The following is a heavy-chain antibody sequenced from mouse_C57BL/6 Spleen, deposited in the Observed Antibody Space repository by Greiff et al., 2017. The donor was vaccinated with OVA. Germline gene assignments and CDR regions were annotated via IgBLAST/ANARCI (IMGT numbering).Heavy chain of an antibody. CDR2: INPNNGGT. CDR1: GYTFTDYN. V-gene: IGHV1-22*01. D-gene: IGHD2-3*01. Sequence: VQLQQSGPELVKPGASVKMSCKASGYTFTDYNMHWVKQSHGKSLEWIGYINPNNGGTSYNQKFKGKATLTVNKSSSTAYMELRSLTSEDSAVYYCATGYGYYVWFAYWGQGTLVTVSA. CDR3: ATGYGYYVWFAY. J-gene: IGHJ3*01.